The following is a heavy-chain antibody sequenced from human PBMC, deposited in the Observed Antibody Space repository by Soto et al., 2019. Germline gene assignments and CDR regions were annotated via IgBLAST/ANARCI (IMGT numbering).Heavy chain of an antibody. D-gene: IGHD6-13*01. V-gene: IGHV1-69*13. J-gene: IGHJ4*02. Sequence: QVQLVQSGAAVKKPGASVKVSCKPSGYTFSSYAISWVRQAPGQGLEWMGGIIPIFGTANYAQKFQGRVTITADQSTSTAYMELSSLRSEDTAVYYCARESFFSPNAAQLEEWGQGTLVTVSS. CDR3: ARESFFSPNAAQLEE. CDR2: IIPIFGTA. CDR1: GYTFSSYA.